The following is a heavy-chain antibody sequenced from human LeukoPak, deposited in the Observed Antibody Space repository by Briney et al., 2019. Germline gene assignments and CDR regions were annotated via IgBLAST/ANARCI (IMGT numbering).Heavy chain of an antibody. J-gene: IGHJ4*02. CDR1: GGSFSGYY. CDR2: INHSGST. CDR3: ARVDSSGYYQADY. D-gene: IGHD3-22*01. V-gene: IGHV4-34*01. Sequence: SETLSLTCAVYGGSFSGYYWSWIRQPPGKGLEWIGEINHSGSTNYNPSLKSRVTISVDTSKNQFSLKLSSATAADTAVYYCARVDSSGYYQADYWGQGTLVTVSS.